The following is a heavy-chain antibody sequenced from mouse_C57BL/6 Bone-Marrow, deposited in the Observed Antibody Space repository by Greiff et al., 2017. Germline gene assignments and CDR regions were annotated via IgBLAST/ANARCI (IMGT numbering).Heavy chain of an antibody. CDR1: GYTFTDYE. Sequence: VQRVESGAELVRPGASVTLSCKASGYTFTDYEMHWVKQTPVHGLEWIGAIDPETGGTAYNQKFKGKAILTADKSSSTAYMELRSLTSEDSAVYYCTRDGSRSSHGAMDYWGQGTSVTVSS. CDR2: IDPETGGT. V-gene: IGHV1-15*01. CDR3: TRDGSRSSHGAMDY. D-gene: IGHD1-1*01. J-gene: IGHJ4*01.